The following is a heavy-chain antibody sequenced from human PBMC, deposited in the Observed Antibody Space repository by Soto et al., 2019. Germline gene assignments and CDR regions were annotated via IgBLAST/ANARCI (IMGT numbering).Heavy chain of an antibody. CDR3: XGSLMSRAMESFDY. CDR1: AGSISRYY. CDR2: ISYTVDA. Sequence: HVQLQESGPGLVKPSEPLSLTCSVSAGSISRYYWGWVRQSPGEGLEWIAHISYTVDASYNPSLKSRVTISLDTSKNQIALSLMSVTAADTAXXXXXGSLMSRAMESFDYWGQGTLVTVTS. V-gene: IGHV4-59*01. J-gene: IGHJ4*02. D-gene: IGHD5-18*01.